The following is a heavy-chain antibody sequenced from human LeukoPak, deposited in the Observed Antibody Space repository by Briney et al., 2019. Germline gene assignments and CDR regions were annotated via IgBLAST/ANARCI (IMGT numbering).Heavy chain of an antibody. D-gene: IGHD3-3*01. Sequence: SETLSLTCTVSGGSISYSSYYWGWIRQPPGKGLEWIGSIHYSGSTYYNPSLKSRVTISVDTSKNQFSLKLSSVTAADTAVYYCARGRGSGYDFWSGSLRGPYYFDYWGQGTLVTVSS. CDR1: GGSISYSSYY. V-gene: IGHV4-39*01. CDR2: IHYSGST. CDR3: ARGRGSGYDFWSGSLRGPYYFDY. J-gene: IGHJ4*02.